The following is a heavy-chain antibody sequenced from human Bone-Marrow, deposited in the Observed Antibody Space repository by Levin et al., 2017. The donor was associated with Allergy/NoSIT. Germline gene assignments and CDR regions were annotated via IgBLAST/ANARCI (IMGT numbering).Heavy chain of an antibody. CDR3: AKGFSFGGLIVLPDC. J-gene: IGHJ4*02. D-gene: IGHD3-16*02. V-gene: IGHV3-23*01. Sequence: GGSLRLSCAASGFSFSSYAMSWVRQAPGKGLEWVSAISGGGGSTYYADSVKGRFTISRDKSKNTLYLQMTSLRAEDTALYYCAKGFSFGGLIVLPDCWGQGTLVTVSS. CDR1: GFSFSSYA. CDR2: ISGGGGST.